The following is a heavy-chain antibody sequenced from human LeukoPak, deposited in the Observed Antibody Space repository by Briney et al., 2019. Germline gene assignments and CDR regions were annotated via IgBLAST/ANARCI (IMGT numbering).Heavy chain of an antibody. V-gene: IGHV3-11*01. D-gene: IGHD5-18*01. J-gene: IGHJ3*02. CDR3: ARDPGGYSYGHDAFDI. CDR2: ISNSGTSI. Sequence: GGSLRLSCAASGFTFSDSYMTWIRQAPGKGLEWVSYISNSGTSIFYADSVKGRFTTSRDNAKSSLYLQMNSLSAEDTAVYYCARDPGGYSYGHDAFDIWGQGTMVTVSS. CDR1: GFTFSDSY.